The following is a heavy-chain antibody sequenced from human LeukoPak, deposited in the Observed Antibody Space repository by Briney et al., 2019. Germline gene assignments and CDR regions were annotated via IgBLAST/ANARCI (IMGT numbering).Heavy chain of an antibody. CDR1: EFNLSGST. CDR2: IRTRANNYAT. CDR3: ARESLTVTSYYFDC. V-gene: IGHV3-73*01. J-gene: IGHJ4*02. D-gene: IGHD3-22*01. Sequence: GGSLRLSCAASEFNLSGSTIHWVRQASAKGLEWVGRIRTRANNYATTYAASVKGRFTISRDDSKNTLYLQMNSLKTEDTAVYYCARESLTVTSYYFDCWGQGTLVTVSS.